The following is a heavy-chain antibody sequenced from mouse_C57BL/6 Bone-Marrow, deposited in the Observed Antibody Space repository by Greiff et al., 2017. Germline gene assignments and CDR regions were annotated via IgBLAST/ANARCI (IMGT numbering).Heavy chain of an antibody. D-gene: IGHD1-1*01. J-gene: IGHJ4*01. CDR3: ARGVGVPFITP. CDR2: INPYNGGT. Sequence: EVQLQQSGPVLVKPGASVKMSCKASGYTFTDYYMNWVKQSHGKSLEWIGVINPYNGGTSYNQKFKGKATLTVDKSSSTAYMELNSLTSEDSAVYYCARGVGVPFITPWGQGTSVTVSS. V-gene: IGHV1-19*01. CDR1: GYTFTDYY.